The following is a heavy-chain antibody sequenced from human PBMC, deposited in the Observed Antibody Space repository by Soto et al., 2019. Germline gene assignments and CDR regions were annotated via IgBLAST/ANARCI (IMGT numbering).Heavy chain of an antibody. CDR3: ARVLRSYYDSSGYPPGGAFDI. J-gene: IGHJ3*02. Sequence: SETLSLTCAVSGGSISSGGYSWSWLRQPPGKGLEWIGYIYHSGSTYYNPSLKSRVTISVDRSKNQFSLKLSSVTAADTAVYYCARVLRSYYDSSGYPPGGAFDIWGQATMVT. D-gene: IGHD3-22*01. CDR1: GGSISSGGYS. V-gene: IGHV4-30-2*01. CDR2: IYHSGST.